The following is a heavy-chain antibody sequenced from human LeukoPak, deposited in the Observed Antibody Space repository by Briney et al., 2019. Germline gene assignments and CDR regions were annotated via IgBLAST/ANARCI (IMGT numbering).Heavy chain of an antibody. CDR3: ARNLLNAFDI. J-gene: IGHJ3*02. CDR1: GFTFSSYE. Sequence: GGSLRLSCAASGFTFSSYEMNRVRQAPGKGLEWVSYISSSGTAIYYADSVKGRFTISRDNAKNSLYLQMNSLRDEDTAVYYCARNLLNAFDIWGQGTMVTVSS. V-gene: IGHV3-48*03. CDR2: ISSSGTAI.